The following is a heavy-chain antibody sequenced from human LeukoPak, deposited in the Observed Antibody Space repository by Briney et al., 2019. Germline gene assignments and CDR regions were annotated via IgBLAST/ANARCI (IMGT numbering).Heavy chain of an antibody. J-gene: IGHJ4*02. CDR1: GFTFSSHW. Sequence: GGSLRLSCAASGFTFSSHWMSWVRQAPGKGLEWVADIKQDGSEKYYVDSVKGRFTISRDNAKNSLYLQMNSLRAEDTAVYYCARDGFGELLGEVFDYWGQGTLVTDSS. CDR3: ARDGFGELLGEVFDY. V-gene: IGHV3-7*03. CDR2: IKQDGSEK. D-gene: IGHD3-10*01.